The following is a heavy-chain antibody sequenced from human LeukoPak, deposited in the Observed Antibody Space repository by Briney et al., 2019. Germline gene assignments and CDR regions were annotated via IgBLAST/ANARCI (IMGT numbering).Heavy chain of an antibody. CDR1: GFTFSSYS. CDR2: ISSSSSTI. D-gene: IGHD3-3*01. CDR3: ARDQRPGYDFWSGYSTPIDY. Sequence: GGSLRLSCAASGFTFSSYSMNWVRQAPGKGLEWVSYISSSSSTIYYADSVKGRFTISRDNAKNSLYLQMNSLRDEDTAVYYCARDQRPGYDFWSGYSTPIDYWGQGILVTVSS. J-gene: IGHJ4*02. V-gene: IGHV3-48*02.